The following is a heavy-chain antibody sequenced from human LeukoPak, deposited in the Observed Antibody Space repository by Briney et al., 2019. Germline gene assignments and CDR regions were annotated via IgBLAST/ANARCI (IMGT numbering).Heavy chain of an antibody. D-gene: IGHD6-19*01. J-gene: IGHJ4*02. Sequence: ASVKVSCKASGYTFRSYDTTWGRQTPGQGLGWMGWISPNNGNTTYAQKLQGRVTMTTDTPTSTAYMEMRSLRSDDTAVYYCARDRDSSGWHVADYWGQGTLVTVSS. CDR3: ARDRDSSGWHVADY. V-gene: IGHV1-18*01. CDR2: ISPNNGNT. CDR1: GYTFRSYD.